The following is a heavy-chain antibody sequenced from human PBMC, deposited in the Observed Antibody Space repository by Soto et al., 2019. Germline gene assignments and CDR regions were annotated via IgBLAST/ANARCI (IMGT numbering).Heavy chain of an antibody. CDR3: AKEWVYDSSGWSFDY. Sequence: QVQLVESGGGVVQPGRSLRLSCAASGFTFSSYGMHWVRQAPGKGLEWVAVISYDGSNKYYADSVQGRFTISRDNAKNTLYLPMNSLRAEDTAVYYCAKEWVYDSSGWSFDYWGQGTLVTASS. V-gene: IGHV3-30*18. CDR1: GFTFSSYG. D-gene: IGHD3-22*01. J-gene: IGHJ4*02. CDR2: ISYDGSNK.